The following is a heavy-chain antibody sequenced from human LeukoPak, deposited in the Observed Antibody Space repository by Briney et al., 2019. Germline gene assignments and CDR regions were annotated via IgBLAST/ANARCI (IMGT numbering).Heavy chain of an antibody. V-gene: IGHV4-39*01. Sequence: SETLSLTCIVSGGSISSSSYYWGWIRQPPGKGLEWIGSIYYSGSTYYNPSLKSRVTISVDTSKNQFSLKLSSVTAADTAVYYCARGRNPGNQRYFDYWGQGTLVAVSS. D-gene: IGHD1-14*01. CDR2: IYYSGST. CDR1: GGSISSSSYY. CDR3: ARGRNPGNQRYFDY. J-gene: IGHJ4*02.